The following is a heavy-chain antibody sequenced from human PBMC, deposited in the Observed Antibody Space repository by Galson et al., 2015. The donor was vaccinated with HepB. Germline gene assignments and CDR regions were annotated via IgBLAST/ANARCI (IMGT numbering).Heavy chain of an antibody. V-gene: IGHV3-30-3*01. CDR2: ISYDGSNK. Sequence: SLRLSCAASGFTFSSYAMHWVRQAPGKGLEWVAVISYDGSNKYYADSAKGRFTISRDNSKNTLYLQMNSLRAEDTAVYYCARDWGISSGYGMDVWGQGTTVTVSS. J-gene: IGHJ6*02. D-gene: IGHD3-16*01. CDR3: ARDWGISSGYGMDV. CDR1: GFTFSSYA.